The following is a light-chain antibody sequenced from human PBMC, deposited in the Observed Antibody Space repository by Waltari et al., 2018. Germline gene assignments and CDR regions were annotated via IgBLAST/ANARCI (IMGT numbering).Light chain of an antibody. CDR2: EAS. V-gene: IGKV1-5*03. CDR1: QSISSW. J-gene: IGKJ1*01. CDR3: QQYNDYSGT. Sequence: DIQMTQSPSTLSASVGDRVTITCRASQSISSWLAWYQQKRGKAPKLLIYEASSLESGFPSMFSGGGYETEFTLTISSLQPDDLATYYCQQYNDYSGTFGRGTKVEIK.